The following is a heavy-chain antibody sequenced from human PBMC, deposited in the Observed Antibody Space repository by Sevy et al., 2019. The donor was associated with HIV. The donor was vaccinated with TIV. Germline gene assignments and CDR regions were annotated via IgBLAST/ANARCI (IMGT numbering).Heavy chain of an antibody. Sequence: GGSLRLSCAASGFTFTNAWMSWVRQAPGKGLEWVGRIKSTSDGATTDYAAPVKGRFTISRDDSRNTRYLQMNSLKTEDTAVYYCATSPVVPATLFNYWGQGTLVTVSS. D-gene: IGHD2-15*01. CDR2: IKSTSDGATT. V-gene: IGHV3-15*01. CDR1: GFTFTNAW. J-gene: IGHJ4*02. CDR3: ATSPVVPATLFNY.